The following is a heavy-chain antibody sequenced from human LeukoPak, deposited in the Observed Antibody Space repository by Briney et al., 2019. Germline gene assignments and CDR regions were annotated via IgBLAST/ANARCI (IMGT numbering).Heavy chain of an antibody. CDR1: GFTFSSYE. J-gene: IGHJ4*02. V-gene: IGHV3-48*03. Sequence: GGSLRLSCAASGFTFSSYEMNLVRQAPGKVLELVSYISSSGTTIYYEDFVKGRFTVSRDNAKNSLYLQMNSLRAEDTAVYYCARDRYYYGSGTIDYWGQGTLVTVSS. D-gene: IGHD3-10*01. CDR2: ISSSGTTI. CDR3: ARDRYYYGSGTIDY.